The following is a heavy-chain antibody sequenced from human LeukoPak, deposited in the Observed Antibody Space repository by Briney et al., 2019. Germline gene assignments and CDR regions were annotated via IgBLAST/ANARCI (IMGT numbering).Heavy chain of an antibody. J-gene: IGHJ5*02. Sequence: ASVKASCKASGYTSTGYYMHWVRQAPGQGLEWMGWINPNSGGTNYAQKFQGRVTMTRDTSISTAYMELSRLRSDDTAVYYCARAWDDSSLNWFDPWGQGTLVTVSS. CDR3: ARAWDDSSLNWFDP. CDR1: GYTSTGYY. CDR2: INPNSGGT. V-gene: IGHV1-2*02. D-gene: IGHD3-22*01.